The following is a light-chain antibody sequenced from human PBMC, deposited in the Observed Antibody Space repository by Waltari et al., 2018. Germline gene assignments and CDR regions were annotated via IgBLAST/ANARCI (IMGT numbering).Light chain of an antibody. V-gene: IGKV2D-29*02. CDR1: QSLLHSDGKTY. CDR3: MQTVQLPSFT. J-gene: IGKJ2*01. Sequence: IVMTQTPPSLSVTPGQPASISCNSSQSLLHSDGKTYLYWYLQKPGQSPQLLIYEAFNRFSGVPDRFSGSGSGRDFTLKISRVEAEDVGVYYCMQTVQLPSFTFGQGTKLEIK. CDR2: EAF.